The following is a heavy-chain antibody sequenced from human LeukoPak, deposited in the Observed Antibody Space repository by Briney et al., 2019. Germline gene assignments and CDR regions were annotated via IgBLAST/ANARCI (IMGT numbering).Heavy chain of an antibody. CDR3: ARGKKGYSNYGSYYYMDV. V-gene: IGHV4-39*07. D-gene: IGHD4-11*01. CDR1: GGSIAIRNYY. J-gene: IGHJ6*03. CDR2: IYYSGST. Sequence: SETLSLTCAVSGGSIAIRNYYWGWIRQPPGKGLEWIGSIYYSGSTYYNPSLKSRVTISVDTSKNQFSLKLSSVTAADTAVYYCARGKKGYSNYGSYYYMDVWGKGTTVTVSS.